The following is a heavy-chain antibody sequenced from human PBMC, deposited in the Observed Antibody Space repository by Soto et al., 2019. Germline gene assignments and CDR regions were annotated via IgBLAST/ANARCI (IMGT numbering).Heavy chain of an antibody. V-gene: IGHV1-46*01. CDR1: GYTFTSYY. Sequence: ASVKVSCKASGYTFTSYYMHWVRQAPGQGLEWMGIINPSGGSTSYAQKFQGRVTMTRDTSTSTVYMELSSLRSEDTAVYYCARGGSIAVAGPPYFDYWGQGTLVTVSS. D-gene: IGHD6-19*01. CDR2: INPSGGST. J-gene: IGHJ4*02. CDR3: ARGGSIAVAGPPYFDY.